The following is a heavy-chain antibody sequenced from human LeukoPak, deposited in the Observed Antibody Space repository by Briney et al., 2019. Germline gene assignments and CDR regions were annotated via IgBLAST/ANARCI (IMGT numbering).Heavy chain of an antibody. Sequence: GGSLRLSCAASGFTFSSYWMHWVRQAPGKGLVWVSRINSDGSSTSYADSVKGRFTISRDNAKNTLYLQMNRLRAEDTAVYYCARGGVGATLDLYYYYYYMDVWGKGTTVTISS. J-gene: IGHJ6*03. D-gene: IGHD1-26*01. V-gene: IGHV3-74*01. CDR2: INSDGSST. CDR3: ARGGVGATLDLYYYYYYMDV. CDR1: GFTFSSYW.